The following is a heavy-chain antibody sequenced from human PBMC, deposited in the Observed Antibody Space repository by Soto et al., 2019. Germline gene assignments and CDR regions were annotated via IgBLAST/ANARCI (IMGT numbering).Heavy chain of an antibody. V-gene: IGHV1-69*02. Sequence: SVKVSCKASGGTFSSYTISWVRQAPGQGLEWMGRIIPILGIANYAQKFQGRVTITADKSTSTAYMELSSLRSEDTAVYYCARVQPRDNWNSYYYYYYMDVWGKETTGTVAS. CDR1: GGTFSSYT. CDR3: ARVQPRDNWNSYYYYYYMDV. J-gene: IGHJ6*03. CDR2: IIPILGIA. D-gene: IGHD1-7*01.